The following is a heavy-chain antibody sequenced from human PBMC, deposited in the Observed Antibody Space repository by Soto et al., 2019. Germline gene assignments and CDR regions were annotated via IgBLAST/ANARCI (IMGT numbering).Heavy chain of an antibody. CDR3: ARAVTGTTSHFDY. CDR1: GGSISRSYW. Sequence: SETLSLTCAVSGGSISRSYWWSWVRQLPGKGLEWIGEIYHTGSTIYNPSLQSRVTLSVDKSKNEFSLKMSSVTAADTAVYYCARAVTGTTSHFDYWGQGTLVTVSS. V-gene: IGHV4-4*02. J-gene: IGHJ4*02. D-gene: IGHD1-7*01. CDR2: IYHTGST.